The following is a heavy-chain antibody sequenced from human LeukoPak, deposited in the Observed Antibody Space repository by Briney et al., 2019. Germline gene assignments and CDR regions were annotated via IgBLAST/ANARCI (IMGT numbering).Heavy chain of an antibody. V-gene: IGHV3-23*01. CDR2: ISGSGGST. J-gene: IGHJ4*02. Sequence: RQAPGKXLEWVSAISGSGGSTDYADSVKGRFTISRDNSKNTLYLQMNSLRAEDTAVYYCAKDSGSYRHYFDYWGQGTLVTVSS. CDR3: AKDSGSYRHYFDY. D-gene: IGHD1-26*01.